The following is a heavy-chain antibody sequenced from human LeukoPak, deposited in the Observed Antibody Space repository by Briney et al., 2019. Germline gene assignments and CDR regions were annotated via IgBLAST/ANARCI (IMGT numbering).Heavy chain of an antibody. CDR2: INHSGST. Sequence: PSETLSLTCAVYGGSFSGYYWSWIRQPPGKGLEWIGEINHSGSTNYNPSLKSRVTISVDTSKNQFSLKLSSVTAADTAVYYCARRGIIYGDYVGAFDYWGQGTLVTVSS. V-gene: IGHV4-34*01. CDR1: GGSFSGYY. J-gene: IGHJ4*02. CDR3: ARRGIIYGDYVGAFDY. D-gene: IGHD4-17*01.